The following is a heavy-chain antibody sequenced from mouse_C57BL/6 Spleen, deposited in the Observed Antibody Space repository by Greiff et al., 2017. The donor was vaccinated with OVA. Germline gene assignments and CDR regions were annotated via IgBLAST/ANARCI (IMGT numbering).Heavy chain of an antibody. Sequence: QVQLQQPGAELVRPGSSVKLSCKASGYTFTSYWMHWVKQRPIQGLEWIGNIDPSDSETHYNQKFKDKATLTVDKSSSTAYMQLSSLTSEDSAVYYCARGDYYGSSYEQGYFDDWGQGTTLTVSS. J-gene: IGHJ2*01. V-gene: IGHV1-52*01. D-gene: IGHD1-1*01. CDR2: IDPSDSET. CDR3: ARGDYYGSSYEQGYFDD. CDR1: GYTFTSYW.